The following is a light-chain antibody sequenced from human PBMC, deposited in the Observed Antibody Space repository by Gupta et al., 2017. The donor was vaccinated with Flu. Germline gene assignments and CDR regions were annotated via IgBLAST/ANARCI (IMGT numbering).Light chain of an antibody. V-gene: IGKV1-5*03. CDR3: QQYNSYSGT. CDR2: KAS. CDR1: QSISTY. Sequence: QMTQSPSTLSASVGDRVTITCRASQSISTYLAWYQQKPGKAPKLLIFKASSLESGVPSRFSGGGSGTEFTLTISSLQPDDIAIYYCQQYNSYSGTFGQGTKVEIQ. J-gene: IGKJ2*01.